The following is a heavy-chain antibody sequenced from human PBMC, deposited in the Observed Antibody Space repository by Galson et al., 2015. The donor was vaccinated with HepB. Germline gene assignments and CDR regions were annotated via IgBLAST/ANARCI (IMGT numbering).Heavy chain of an antibody. V-gene: IGHV3-21*01. D-gene: IGHD3-9*01. J-gene: IGHJ6*02. Sequence: SLRLSCAASGFTFSSYSMSWVRQAPGKGLEWVSSISSSRSYIYYADSAKGRFTISRDNAKNSLYLQMNSLRAEDTAVYYCARDRLDGGVKYYDILTGYWAGYYYYGMDVWGQGTTVTVSS. CDR1: GFTFSSYS. CDR2: ISSSRSYI. CDR3: ARDRLDGGVKYYDILTGYWAGYYYYGMDV.